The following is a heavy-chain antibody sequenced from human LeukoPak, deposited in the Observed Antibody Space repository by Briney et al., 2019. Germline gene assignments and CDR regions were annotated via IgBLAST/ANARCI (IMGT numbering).Heavy chain of an antibody. Sequence: SQTLSLTCTVSGGSISSGDYYWSWIRQPPGKGLEWIGNIYYSGSIYYNPSLKSRVTMSVDTSKNQFSLKLSSVTAADTAVYYCARQYGSGSYYNVLRLDYRGQGTLVTVSS. D-gene: IGHD3-10*01. CDR2: IYYSGSI. J-gene: IGHJ4*02. V-gene: IGHV4-30-4*01. CDR1: GGSISSGDYY. CDR3: ARQYGSGSYYNVLRLDY.